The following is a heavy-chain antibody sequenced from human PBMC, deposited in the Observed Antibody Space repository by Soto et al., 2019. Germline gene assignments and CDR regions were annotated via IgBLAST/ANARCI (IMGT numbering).Heavy chain of an antibody. Sequence: EVQLVESGGGLVKPGGSLRLSCAASGFTFSSYSMNWVRQAPGKGLEWVSSISSSSSYIYYADSVKGRFTISRDNAKNSLYLQMNSLLAEDTAVYYWARPPNYYDSSGYYGYWGQGTLVTVSS. J-gene: IGHJ4*02. V-gene: IGHV3-21*01. CDR1: GFTFSSYS. CDR2: ISSSSSYI. CDR3: ARPPNYYDSSGYYGY. D-gene: IGHD3-22*01.